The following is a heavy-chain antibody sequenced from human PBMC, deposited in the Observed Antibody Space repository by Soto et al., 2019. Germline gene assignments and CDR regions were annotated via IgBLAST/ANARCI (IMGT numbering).Heavy chain of an antibody. D-gene: IGHD2-2*02. CDR1: GGSISSSNW. CDR3: AREYCSSTSCYTLAGMDV. V-gene: IGHV4-4*02. J-gene: IGHJ6*02. Sequence: SETLSLTCAVSGGSISSSNWWSWVRQPPGKGLEWIGEIYHSGSTNYNPSLKSRVTISVDKSKIQFSLKLSSVTAADTAVYYCAREYCSSTSCYTLAGMDVWGQGTTVTVSS. CDR2: IYHSGST.